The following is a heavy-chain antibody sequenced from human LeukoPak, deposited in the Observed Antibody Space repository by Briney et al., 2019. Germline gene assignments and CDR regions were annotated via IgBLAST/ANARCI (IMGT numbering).Heavy chain of an antibody. CDR2: IYFSGST. Sequence: SETLSLTRTLSGGSISRRVEYGGWVRQPGGRGLEWLATIYFSGSTYYLPSLKSRLTMSVNTSINHFSLNLSSMTPAHTTIYYCAKEPTLHSMHVWGGGPILSVFS. CDR1: GGSISRRVEY. V-gene: IGHV4-39*02. CDR3: AKEPTLHSMHV. J-gene: IGHJ6*04.